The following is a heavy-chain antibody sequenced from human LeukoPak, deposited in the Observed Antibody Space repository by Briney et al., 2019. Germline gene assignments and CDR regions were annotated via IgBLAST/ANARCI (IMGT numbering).Heavy chain of an antibody. V-gene: IGHV4-4*07. D-gene: IGHD7-27*01. Sequence: SETLSLTCTVSGGSIGTYYWSWIRQPAGKGLEWIGRIFTTGGANYNPSLKSRVTMSLDTSKNLFSLRLNSVTAADTAVYYCVRDGPSWGLLWGQGALVTVSS. J-gene: IGHJ4*02. CDR3: VRDGPSWGLL. CDR2: IFTTGGA. CDR1: GGSIGTYY.